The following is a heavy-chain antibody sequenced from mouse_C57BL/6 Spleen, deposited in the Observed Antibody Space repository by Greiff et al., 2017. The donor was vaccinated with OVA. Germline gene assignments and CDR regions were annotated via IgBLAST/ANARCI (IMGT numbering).Heavy chain of an antibody. CDR2: IYPGDGDT. Sequence: QVQLQQSGPELVKPGASVKISCKASGYAFSSSWMNWVKQRPGKGLEWIGRIYPGDGDTNYNGKFKGKATLTADKSSSTAYMQLSSLTSEDSAVYFCARNEGFAYWGQGTLVTVSA. CDR3: ARNEGFAY. V-gene: IGHV1-82*01. CDR1: GYAFSSSW. J-gene: IGHJ3*01.